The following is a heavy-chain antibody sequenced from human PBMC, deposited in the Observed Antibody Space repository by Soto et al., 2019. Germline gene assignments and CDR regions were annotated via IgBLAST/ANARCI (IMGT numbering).Heavy chain of an antibody. J-gene: IGHJ4*02. D-gene: IGHD3-9*01. V-gene: IGHV1-3*01. CDR1: GYTFTSYA. Sequence: ASVKVSCKASGYTFTSYAMHWVRQAPGQRLEWMGWINAGNGNTKYSQKFQGRVTITRDTSASTAYMELSSLRSEDTAVYYCARDFWGILTGYYTLGFDYWGQGTLVTVSS. CDR2: INAGNGNT. CDR3: ARDFWGILTGYYTLGFDY.